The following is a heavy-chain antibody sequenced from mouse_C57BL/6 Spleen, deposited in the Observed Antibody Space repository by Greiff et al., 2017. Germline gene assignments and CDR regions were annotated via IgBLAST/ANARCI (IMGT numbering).Heavy chain of an antibody. J-gene: IGHJ4*01. V-gene: IGHV1-64*01. CDR1: GYTFTSYW. CDR2: IHPNSGST. Sequence: VQLQQSGAELVKPGASVKLSCKASGYTFTSYWMHWVKQRPGQGLEWIGMIHPNSGSTNYNEKFKSKATLTVDKSSSTAYMQLSSLTSEDSAVYYCARSGTGPYAMDYWGQGTSVTVSS. CDR3: ARSGTGPYAMDY. D-gene: IGHD3-1*01.